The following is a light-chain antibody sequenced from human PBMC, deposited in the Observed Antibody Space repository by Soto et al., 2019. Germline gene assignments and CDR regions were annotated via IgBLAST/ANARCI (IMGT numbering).Light chain of an antibody. J-gene: IGKJ5*01. CDR3: QQRSNWQVT. CDR1: QSVSSR. Sequence: EIVLTQSPGTLSLSPGERATLSCRASQSVSSRLAWYQQRPGQAPRLLISGASSRATGIPDRFSGSGSGTDFTLTISSLEPEDFAVYYCQQRSNWQVTFGQGTRLEIK. V-gene: IGKV3D-11*02. CDR2: GAS.